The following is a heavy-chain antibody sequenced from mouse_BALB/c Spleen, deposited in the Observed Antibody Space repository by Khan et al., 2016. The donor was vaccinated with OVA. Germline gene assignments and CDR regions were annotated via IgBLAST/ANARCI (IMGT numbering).Heavy chain of an antibody. CDR2: INPDRSTK. V-gene: IGHV4-1*02. CDR3: ARSGSDYRYYGGFAY. D-gene: IGHD1-2*01. Sequence: EVKLPESGGGLVQPGGSLKLSCAASGFDFSSYWMSWVRQAPGKGLEWIGEINPDRSTKNYKPSLKGKFIISRDNAKNTLYLQMSKVNSEDTARHYCARSGSDYRYYGGFAYWGQGTLVTVAA. J-gene: IGHJ3*01. CDR1: GFDFSSYW.